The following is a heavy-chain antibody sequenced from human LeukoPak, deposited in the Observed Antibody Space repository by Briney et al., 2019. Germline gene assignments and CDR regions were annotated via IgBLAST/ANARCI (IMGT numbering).Heavy chain of an antibody. V-gene: IGHV3-30*18. J-gene: IGHJ4*02. Sequence: GRSLRLSCAASGFTFSSYGMHWVRQAPGKGLEWVAVISYDGSNKYYADSVKGRFTISRDNSKNTLYLQMNSLRAEDTAVYYCAKDLSEWLQSNPDFDYWGQGTLVTVSS. CDR2: ISYDGSNK. D-gene: IGHD5-24*01. CDR1: GFTFSSYG. CDR3: AKDLSEWLQSNPDFDY.